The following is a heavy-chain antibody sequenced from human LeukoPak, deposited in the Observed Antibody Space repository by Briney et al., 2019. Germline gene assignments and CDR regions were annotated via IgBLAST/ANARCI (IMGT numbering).Heavy chain of an antibody. CDR3: ARDSSGYQ. CDR2: IKEDGREK. CDR1: GVTFRDSG. J-gene: IGHJ4*02. D-gene: IGHD3-22*01. Sequence: GVSLRLSCAASGVTFRDSGVSWLREARGKWLEGLANIKEDGREKYYGYSVKGRFTISRDNAKNSLYLHMTSLRAEDTAVYYCARDSSGYQWGQGPLVTVSS. V-gene: IGHV3-7*01.